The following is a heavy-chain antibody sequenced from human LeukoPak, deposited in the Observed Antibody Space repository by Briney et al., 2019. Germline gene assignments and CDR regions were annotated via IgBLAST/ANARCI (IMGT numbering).Heavy chain of an antibody. CDR3: AKDTVYYYDSSGYYSH. Sequence: GGSLRLSCAASGFTFDDYAMHWVRQAPGKGLEWVSGISWNSGSIGYADSVKGRFTISRDNAKNSLYLQMNSLRAEDTALYCCAKDTVYYYDSSGYYSHWGQGTLVTVSS. D-gene: IGHD3-22*01. CDR2: ISWNSGSI. J-gene: IGHJ4*02. V-gene: IGHV3-9*01. CDR1: GFTFDDYA.